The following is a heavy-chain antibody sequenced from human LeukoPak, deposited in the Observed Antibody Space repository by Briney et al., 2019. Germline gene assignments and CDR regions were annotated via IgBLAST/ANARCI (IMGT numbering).Heavy chain of an antibody. CDR3: ARDQSNRPDYYYYYYMDV. J-gene: IGHJ6*03. CDR2: INPSGGST. CDR1: GYTFTSYY. D-gene: IGHD1-14*01. V-gene: IGHV1-46*01. Sequence: RASVKVSCKASGYTFTSYYMHWVRQAPGQGLEWMGIINPSGGSTSYAQKFQGRVTMTRDMSTSTVYMELSSLRSEDTAAYYCARDQSNRPDYYYYYYMDVWGKGTTVTVSS.